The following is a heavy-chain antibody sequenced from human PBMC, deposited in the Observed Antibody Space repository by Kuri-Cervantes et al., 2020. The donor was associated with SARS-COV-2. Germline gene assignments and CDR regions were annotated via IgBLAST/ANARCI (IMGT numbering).Heavy chain of an antibody. CDR1: GEAFSGYY. CDR3: ARAYGFLRYIYYMDV. Sequence: SETLSLTCAFYGEAFSGYYWTWIRQSPGKGLEWIGEVNHRGDTNYNPSLMGRVFISVDKSNSQFSLNLSSVTAADTAVYYCARAYGFLRYIYYMDVWGRGTTVTVSS. V-gene: IGHV4-34*01. CDR2: VNHRGDT. D-gene: IGHD4-17*01. J-gene: IGHJ6*03.